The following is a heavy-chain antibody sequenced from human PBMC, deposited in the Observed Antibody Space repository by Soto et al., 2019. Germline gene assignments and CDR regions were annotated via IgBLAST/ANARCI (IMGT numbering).Heavy chain of an antibody. CDR3: ARDPVIAARPPAADYYYYYGMDV. V-gene: IGHV1-69*01. D-gene: IGHD6-6*01. J-gene: IGHJ6*02. Sequence: QVQLVQSGAEVKKPGSSVNVSCKASGGTFSSYAISWVRQAPGQGLEWMGGIIPIFGTANYAQKFQGRVTITADESTSTAYMELSSLRSEDTAVYYCARDPVIAARPPAADYYYYYGMDVWGQGTTVTVSS. CDR2: IIPIFGTA. CDR1: GGTFSSYA.